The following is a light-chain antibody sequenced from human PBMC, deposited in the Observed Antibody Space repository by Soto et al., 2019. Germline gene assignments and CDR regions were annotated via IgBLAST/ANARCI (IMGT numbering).Light chain of an antibody. J-gene: IGLJ3*02. CDR3: QSYDSSLGGSKGV. CDR1: SSDIGAGYD. V-gene: IGLV1-40*01. Sequence: QSVLTQPPSMSGAPGQRVTISCTGSSSDIGAGYDVHWYQQCPGTAPKLLIYSNINRPSGVPDRFSGSKSGTSASLAITGLQAEDEADYYCQSYDSSLGGSKGVFGGGTKVTVL. CDR2: SNI.